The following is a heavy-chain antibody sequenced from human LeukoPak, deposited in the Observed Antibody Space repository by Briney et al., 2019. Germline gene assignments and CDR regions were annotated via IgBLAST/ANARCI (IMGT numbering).Heavy chain of an antibody. CDR3: ARERDGYNSYFDY. CDR2: ISSSSSYI. CDR1: GFTFSSYA. J-gene: IGHJ4*02. V-gene: IGHV3-21*01. D-gene: IGHD5-24*01. Sequence: KPGGSLRLSCAASGFTFSSYAMSWVRQAPGKGLEWVSSISSSSSYIYYADSVKGRFTISRDNAKNSLYLQMNSLRAEDTAVYYCARERDGYNSYFDYWGQGTLVTVSS.